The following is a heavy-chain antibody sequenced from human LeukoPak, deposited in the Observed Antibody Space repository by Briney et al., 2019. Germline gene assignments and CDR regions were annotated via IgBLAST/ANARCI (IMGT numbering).Heavy chain of an antibody. V-gene: IGHV3-30*04. D-gene: IGHD1-26*01. Sequence: PGRSLRLSCAASGFTFSSHAMHWVRQAPGKGLEWVAVISYDGSNKYYADSVKGRFTISRDNSKNTLYLQMNSLRAEDTAVYYCARDAEEVGDTNPDYWGQGTLVTVSS. CDR1: GFTFSSHA. CDR3: ARDAEEVGDTNPDY. CDR2: ISYDGSNK. J-gene: IGHJ4*02.